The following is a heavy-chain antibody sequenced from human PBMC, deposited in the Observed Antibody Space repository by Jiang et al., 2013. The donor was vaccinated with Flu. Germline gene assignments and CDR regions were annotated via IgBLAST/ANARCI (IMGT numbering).Heavy chain of an antibody. CDR2: IYWDDDK. CDR3: VNRRRSAFGYDF. Sequence: KPTQTLTLTCNLSGISLSTYGVGVGWIRQPPGKALEWLALIYWDDDKRYSPSLRTRLTVTKDTSKNQVALTMTNVDPVDTATYYCVNRRRSAFGYDFWGQGALVTVSS. D-gene: IGHD5-18*01. V-gene: IGHV2-5*02. J-gene: IGHJ4*02. CDR1: GISLSTYGVG.